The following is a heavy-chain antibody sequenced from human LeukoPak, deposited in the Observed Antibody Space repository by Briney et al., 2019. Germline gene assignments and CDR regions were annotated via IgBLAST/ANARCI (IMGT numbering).Heavy chain of an antibody. V-gene: IGHV3-48*01. Sequence: PGGSLRLSCAASGFTFSNYSMNWVRQAPGKGLEWVSYISRSSGAIYYADPLKGRFTISRDNSKNTLYLQMNSLRAEDTAVYYCVKESTSSGYYYAPDYWGQGTLVTVS. CDR1: GFTFSNYS. CDR3: VKESTSSGYYYAPDY. CDR2: ISRSSGAI. D-gene: IGHD3-22*01. J-gene: IGHJ4*02.